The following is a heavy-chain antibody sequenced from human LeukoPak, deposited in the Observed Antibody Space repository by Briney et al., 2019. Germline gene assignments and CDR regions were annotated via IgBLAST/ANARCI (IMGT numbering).Heavy chain of an antibody. CDR3: ASGYFDWLYDY. CDR2: IYYSGRT. CDR1: GFTFSDYF. Sequence: LRLSCATSGFTFSDYFMSWIRQHPGKGLEWIGYIYYSGRTYYNPSLKSRVTISVDTSKNQFSLKLSSVTAADTAVYYCASGYFDWLYDYWGQGTLVTVSS. V-gene: IGHV4-31*11. J-gene: IGHJ4*02. D-gene: IGHD3-9*01.